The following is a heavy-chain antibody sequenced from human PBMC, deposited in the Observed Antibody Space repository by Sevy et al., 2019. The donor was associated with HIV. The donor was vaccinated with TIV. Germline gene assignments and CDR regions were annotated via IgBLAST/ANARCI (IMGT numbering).Heavy chain of an antibody. D-gene: IGHD3-3*01. V-gene: IGHV4-39*01. CDR2: IYYSGST. CDR1: GGSISSSSYY. CDR3: ARVFWTRLDY. Sequence: SETLYLTCSVSGGSISSSSYYWGWVRQPPGKGLEWIGTIYYSGSTYYNPSLKSRVTISVDTSKNQFSLRLSSVTAADTAVYYCARVFWTRLDYWGQGTLVTVSS. J-gene: IGHJ4*02.